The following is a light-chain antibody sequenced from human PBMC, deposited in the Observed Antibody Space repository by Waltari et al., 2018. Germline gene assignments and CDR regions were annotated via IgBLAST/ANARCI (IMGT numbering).Light chain of an antibody. CDR3: QSFHSTTQGV. CDR2: EDY. J-gene: IGLJ3*02. V-gene: IGLV6-57*02. Sequence: KFTLTQPHSVSGSPGETITISCTASGGDIADNYVQWYRQRPGSAPETVIYEDYRRPSGVPDRFSGSIHRSPNPASLTISGLKTEDEADYHCQSFHSTTQGVFAGGTKLTVL. CDR1: GGDIADNY.